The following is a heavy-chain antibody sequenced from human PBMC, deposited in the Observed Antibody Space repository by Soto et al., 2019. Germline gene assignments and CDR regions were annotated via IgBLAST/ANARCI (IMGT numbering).Heavy chain of an antibody. J-gene: IGHJ4*02. V-gene: IGHV3-30*18. CDR2: ISYDGSNK. CDR3: AKDPRGSCSGGSCYSYYFDY. Sequence: PGGSLRLSCAASGFSFSSYGMHWVRQAPGKGLEWVAVISYDGSNKYYADSGKGRFTISRDNSNNMLYLQMNSLRAEDTALYYCAKDPRGSCSGGSCYSYYFDYWGQGTLVTVSS. D-gene: IGHD2-15*01. CDR1: GFSFSSYG.